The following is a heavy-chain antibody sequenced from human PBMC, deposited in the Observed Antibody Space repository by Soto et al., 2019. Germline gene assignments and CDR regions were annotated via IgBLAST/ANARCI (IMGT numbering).Heavy chain of an antibody. J-gene: IGHJ5*02. CDR3: ARSVDP. CDR1: AGSISSGGYY. Sequence: QVQLQESGPGLVKPAQTLSLTCTVSAGSISSGGYYWSWIRQHPGKGLEWIGYIYSSGSTYYIPFLRSLVPISVDTSKNQSSRQPCSVPASGMAVYYCARSVDPWGQGPLVNVAS. CDR2: IYSSGST. V-gene: IGHV4-31*01.